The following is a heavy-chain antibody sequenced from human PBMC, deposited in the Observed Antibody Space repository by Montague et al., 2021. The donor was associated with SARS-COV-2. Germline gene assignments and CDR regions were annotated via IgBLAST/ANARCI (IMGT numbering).Heavy chain of an antibody. V-gene: IGHV3-23*01. CDR2: ISGSGGST. CDR1: GFTFSSYA. D-gene: IGHD3-22*01. Sequence: SLRLSWAASGFTFSSYAMSWVRQAPGKGLEWVSAISGSGGSTYYADSVKGRITISRDNSKNTLYLKMNSLISEDTAVYYCAKGGESITMIVLVITIGRFDYRGQGTLVTVSS. J-gene: IGHJ4*02. CDR3: AKGGESITMIVLVITIGRFDY.